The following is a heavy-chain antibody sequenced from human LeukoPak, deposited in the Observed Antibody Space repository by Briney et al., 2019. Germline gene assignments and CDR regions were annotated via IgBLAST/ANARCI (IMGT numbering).Heavy chain of an antibody. V-gene: IGHV3-11*06. CDR3: ARDWAPSNENWFDP. CDR2: ISTTGTYT. J-gene: IGHJ5*02. CDR1: GSTFSDYY. D-gene: IGHD1-1*01. Sequence: GGSLRLSCAASGSTFSDYYMSWIRQPPGKGLEWVSYISTTGTYTNYADSVKGRFTISRDNAKNSLYLQMNSLRAEDTAVYCCARDWAPSNENWFDPWGQGTLVTVSS.